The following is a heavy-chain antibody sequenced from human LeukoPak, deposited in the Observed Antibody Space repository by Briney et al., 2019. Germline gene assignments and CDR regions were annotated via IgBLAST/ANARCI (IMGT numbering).Heavy chain of an antibody. J-gene: IGHJ4*02. V-gene: IGHV4-34*01. Sequence: PSDTLSLTCGVYGRPFRGYYWSWIRPPPGKGLEWVGEINHRGSTHYNPSLKSRVTLSVDTSKNQFSLKLSSVTAADTAVYYCARHIFRFGGRGPAKCDYWGQGTLVTVSS. CDR1: GRPFRGYY. CDR2: INHRGST. D-gene: IGHD3-10*01. CDR3: ARHIFRFGGRGPAKCDY.